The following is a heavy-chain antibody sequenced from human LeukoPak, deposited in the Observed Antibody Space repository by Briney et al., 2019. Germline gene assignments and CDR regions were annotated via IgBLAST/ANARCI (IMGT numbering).Heavy chain of an antibody. J-gene: IGHJ5*02. V-gene: IGHV1-46*01. Sequence: ASVKVSCKASGYTCTRYYMNWVRQAPGQGLEWMGIINPSGGSTNYAQKFQGRVTMTRDTSTSTIYMEVSSLRSEDTAVYYCATSFRAVNWFDPWGQGTLVTVSS. CDR3: ATSFRAVNWFDP. CDR2: INPSGGST. D-gene: IGHD3-10*01. CDR1: GYTCTRYY.